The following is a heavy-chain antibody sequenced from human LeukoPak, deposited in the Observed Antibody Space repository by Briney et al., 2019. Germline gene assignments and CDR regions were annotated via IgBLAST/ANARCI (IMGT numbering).Heavy chain of an antibody. CDR1: GVSFSGHW. CDR3: GRRNWFDP. J-gene: IGHJ5*02. D-gene: IGHD1-14*01. V-gene: IGHV3-7*05. CDR2: IKYDGSEK. Sequence: GGSLRLSCAGFGVSFSGHWINWVGQAPGEGLECVATIKYDGSEKYYVDSVKGRFTISRDDAKNSIYLQMNNLRAEDTAVYYCGRRNWFDPWGQGTLVTVSS.